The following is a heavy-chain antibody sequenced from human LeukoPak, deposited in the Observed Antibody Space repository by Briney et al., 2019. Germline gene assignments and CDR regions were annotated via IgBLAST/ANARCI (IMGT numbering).Heavy chain of an antibody. Sequence: ASVKVSCKTSGYTFSNYGISWVRQAPGQGLEWMGWISAYNGYTHYAQKLQGRVTMTTDTSTSTAYMELRSLRSDDTAVYYCARGQKRAVAGRWGKRAYYFDYWGQGTLVTVSS. V-gene: IGHV1-18*01. D-gene: IGHD6-19*01. J-gene: IGHJ4*02. CDR3: ARGQKRAVAGRWGKRAYYFDY. CDR2: ISAYNGYT. CDR1: GYTFSNYG.